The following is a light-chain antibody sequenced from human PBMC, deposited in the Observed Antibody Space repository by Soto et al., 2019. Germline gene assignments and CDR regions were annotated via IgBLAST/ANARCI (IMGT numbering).Light chain of an antibody. CDR2: DAS. Sequence: EXVLTQSRATLSLSPGERATLSCRASQSVTNSLYWYQQKPGQAPRLLVYDASNRATGIPTRLSGSGSGTDFTLTISNLEPEDFAVYYCQQHISWPLTFGGGTKVDIK. CDR3: QQHISWPLT. CDR1: QSVTNS. J-gene: IGKJ4*01. V-gene: IGKV3-11*01.